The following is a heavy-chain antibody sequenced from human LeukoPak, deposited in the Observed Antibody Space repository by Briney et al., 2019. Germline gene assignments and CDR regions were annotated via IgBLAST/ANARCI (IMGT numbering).Heavy chain of an antibody. CDR2: ISYDGSNK. V-gene: IGHV3-30*18. CDR1: GFTFSSYG. Sequence: GRSLRLSCVASGFTFSSYGMHWVRQAPGKGLEWVAVISYDGSNKYYADSVKGRFTISRDNSKNTLYLQMNSLRAEDTAVYYCAKGYDSSGYREKSDYWGQGTLVTVSS. CDR3: AKGYDSSGYREKSDY. D-gene: IGHD3-22*01. J-gene: IGHJ4*02.